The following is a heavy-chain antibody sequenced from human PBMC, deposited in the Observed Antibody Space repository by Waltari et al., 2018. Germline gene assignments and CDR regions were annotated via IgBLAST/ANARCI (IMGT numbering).Heavy chain of an antibody. Sequence: EVQLVESGGGLVKPGGSLRLSCAASGFTFSSYSMNWVRQAPGKGLEWVSSISSSSSYIYYADSVKGRFTISRDNAKNSRYLQMNSLRAEDTAVYYCARDVFVVVAATPSAIDYWGQGTLVTVSS. CDR1: GFTFSSYS. D-gene: IGHD2-15*01. CDR3: ARDVFVVVAATPSAIDY. CDR2: ISSSSSYI. J-gene: IGHJ4*02. V-gene: IGHV3-21*01.